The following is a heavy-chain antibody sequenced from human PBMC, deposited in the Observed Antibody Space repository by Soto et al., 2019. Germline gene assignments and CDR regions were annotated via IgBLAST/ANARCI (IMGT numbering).Heavy chain of an antibody. D-gene: IGHD3-9*01. Sequence: SQTLSLTCAISGDSVSSNSAAWNWIRQSPSRGLEWLGRTYYRSKWYNDYAVSAKSRITINPDTSKNQFSLQLNSVTPEDTAVYYCARDLQANYDIVTGYYIGPANAFEICGQGTMVP. V-gene: IGHV6-1*01. CDR2: TYYRSKWYN. J-gene: IGHJ3*02. CDR3: ARDLQANYDIVTGYYIGPANAFEI. CDR1: GDSVSSNSAA.